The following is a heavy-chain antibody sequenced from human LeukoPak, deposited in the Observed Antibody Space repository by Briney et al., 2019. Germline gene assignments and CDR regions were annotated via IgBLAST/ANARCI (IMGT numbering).Heavy chain of an antibody. J-gene: IGHJ6*02. CDR3: ARSGYDSSGYYPYYYYYYGMDV. CDR1: GGSVSSRPHF. V-gene: IGHV4-39*02. D-gene: IGHD3-22*01. CDR2: IYYTGSA. Sequence: SETLSLTCTVSGGSVSSRPHFWAWIRQTPGKGLEWIGTIYYTGSANYNPSLKSRVTMSVDTSKDHFSLNLSSVTATDTAVYYCARSGYDSSGYYPYYYYYYGMDVWGQGTTVTVSS.